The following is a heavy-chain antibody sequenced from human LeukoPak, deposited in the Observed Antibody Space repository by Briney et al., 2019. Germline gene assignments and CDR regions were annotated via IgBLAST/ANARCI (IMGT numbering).Heavy chain of an antibody. Sequence: GSLRLSCAASGFTFSSYWMHWVRQAPGKGLVWVSRINSDGSSTSYADSVKGRFTISRDNAKNTLYLQMNSLRAEDTAVYYCATYSSGSPFDYWGQGTLVTVSS. CDR3: ATYSSGSPFDY. V-gene: IGHV3-74*01. D-gene: IGHD6-19*01. CDR2: INSDGSST. J-gene: IGHJ4*02. CDR1: GFTFSSYW.